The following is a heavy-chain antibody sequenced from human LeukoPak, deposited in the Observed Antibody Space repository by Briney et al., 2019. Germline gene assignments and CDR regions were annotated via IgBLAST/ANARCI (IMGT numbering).Heavy chain of an antibody. CDR3: AGGRITMVRGVIITASAHNWFDP. J-gene: IGHJ5*02. CDR2: ISSSSSYI. D-gene: IGHD3-10*01. Sequence: GGSLRLSCAASGFTFSSYSMNWVRQAPGKGLEWVSSISSSSSYIYYADSVKGRFTISRDNAKNSLYLQMNSLRAEDTAVYYCAGGRITMVRGVIITASAHNWFDPWGQGTLVTVSS. V-gene: IGHV3-21*01. CDR1: GFTFSSYS.